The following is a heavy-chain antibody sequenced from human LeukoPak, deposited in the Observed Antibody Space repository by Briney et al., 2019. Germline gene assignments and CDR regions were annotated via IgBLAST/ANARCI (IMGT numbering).Heavy chain of an antibody. CDR3: AGTRSGWYYFDY. CDR1: GVSISSHY. CDR2: IYYSGST. V-gene: IGHV4-59*11. D-gene: IGHD6-19*01. Sequence: SETLSLTCTVSGVSISSHYWSWIRQPPGRGLEWIGFIYYSGSTSYNPSLKSRVTISVDTSKNQFSLKLSSVTAADTAVYYCAGTRSGWYYFDYWGQGTLVTVSS. J-gene: IGHJ4*02.